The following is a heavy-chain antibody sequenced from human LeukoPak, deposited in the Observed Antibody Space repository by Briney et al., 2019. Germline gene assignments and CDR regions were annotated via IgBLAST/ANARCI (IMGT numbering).Heavy chain of an antibody. CDR1: GFTFSTSW. CDR3: AKDRARFFDY. CDR2: INSDGSTI. Sequence: PGGSLRLSCAGSGFTFSTSWMHWVRQAPGQGLVWVSRINSDGSTINYADSVRGRFTISRDNSKNTLYLQMNSLRAEDTAVYYCAKDRARFFDYWGQGTLVTVSS. J-gene: IGHJ4*02. D-gene: IGHD6-6*01. V-gene: IGHV3-74*01.